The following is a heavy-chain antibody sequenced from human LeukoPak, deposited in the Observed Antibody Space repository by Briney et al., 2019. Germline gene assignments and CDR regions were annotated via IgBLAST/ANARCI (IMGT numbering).Heavy chain of an antibody. D-gene: IGHD6-19*01. CDR1: GFTFSIYG. J-gene: IGHJ6*02. CDR2: ISYNGSNK. Sequence: GGSLRLSCAASGFTFSIYGMHWVRQAPGKGLEWVAVISYNGSNKYYADSVKGRFTISRENSKNTLYLQMNSLRAEDTAVYYCARSISGWPYYYYYYGMDVWGQGTTVTVSS. CDR3: ARSISGWPYYYYYYGMDV. V-gene: IGHV3-30*03.